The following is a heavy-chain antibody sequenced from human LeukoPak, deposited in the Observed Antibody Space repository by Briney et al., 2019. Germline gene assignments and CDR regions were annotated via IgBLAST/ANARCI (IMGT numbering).Heavy chain of an antibody. CDR3: AKGYYYGSGSSPFDY. Sequence: GGSLRLSCAASGFPFSSYAMTWVRQAPGKGLEWVSTISGSGESTYYADSVKGRFTISRDNSKNTLYLQMNSLRAEDTAVYYCAKGYYYGSGSSPFDYWGQGTLVTVSS. D-gene: IGHD3-10*01. CDR1: GFPFSSYA. V-gene: IGHV3-23*01. CDR2: ISGSGEST. J-gene: IGHJ4*02.